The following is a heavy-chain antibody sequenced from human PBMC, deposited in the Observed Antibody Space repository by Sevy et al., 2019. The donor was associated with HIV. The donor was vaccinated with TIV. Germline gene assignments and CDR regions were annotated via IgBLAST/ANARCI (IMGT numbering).Heavy chain of an antibody. D-gene: IGHD6-6*01. J-gene: IGHJ6*02. CDR1: GYTFTGYY. CDR2: INPNSGGT. Sequence: ASVKVSCKASGYTFTGYYMHWVRQAPGQGLEWMGWINPNSGGTNYAQKFQGRVTMTRDTSISTAYMELGRLRSDDTAIYYWAREATDYSSSSGSESYYGMDVWGQGTTVTVSS. CDR3: AREATDYSSSSGSESYYGMDV. V-gene: IGHV1-2*02.